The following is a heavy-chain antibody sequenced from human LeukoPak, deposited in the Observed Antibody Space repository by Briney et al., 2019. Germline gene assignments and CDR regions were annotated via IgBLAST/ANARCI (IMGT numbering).Heavy chain of an antibody. J-gene: IGHJ4*02. V-gene: IGHV3-7*01. CDR3: ARDPGWGALDH. D-gene: IGHD3-16*01. CDR2: INQDGSRK. CDR1: GFTFSSYA. Sequence: PGGSLRLSCAASGFTFSSYAMNWVRQAPGKGLEWVAIINQDGSRKSSADSVKGRFTISRDNAKNLLYLQMNSLRAEDTAVYYCARDPGWGALDHWGQGTLVTVS.